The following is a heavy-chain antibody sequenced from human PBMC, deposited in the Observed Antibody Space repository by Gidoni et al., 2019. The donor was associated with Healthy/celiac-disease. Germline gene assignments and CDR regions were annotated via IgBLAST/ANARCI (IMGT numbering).Heavy chain of an antibody. Sequence: EVQLVESGGGLVKPGGSLRLSCSASGFTFRSHSMNWVRPAPGKGLEWVSSISSSSSYIYYADSVKGRFTISRDNAKNSLNLQMNSLRAEDTAVYYCARVGLEPGDPPPDYWGQGTLVTVSS. V-gene: IGHV3-21*01. CDR3: ARVGLEPGDPPPDY. D-gene: IGHD2-21*02. CDR2: ISSSSSYI. J-gene: IGHJ4*02. CDR1: GFTFRSHS.